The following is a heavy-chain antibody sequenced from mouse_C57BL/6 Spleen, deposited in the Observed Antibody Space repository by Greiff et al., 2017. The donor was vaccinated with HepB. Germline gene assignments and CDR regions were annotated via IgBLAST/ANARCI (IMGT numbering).Heavy chain of an antibody. J-gene: IGHJ2*01. D-gene: IGHD2-3*01. CDR3: ARDYDGYWGDY. CDR1: GYTFTSYW. Sequence: VQLQQPGAELVRPGSSVKLSCKASGYTFTSYWMDWVKQRPGQGLEWIGNIYPSDSETHYNQKFKDKATLTVDKSSSTAYMQLSSLTSEDSAVYYCARDYDGYWGDYWGQGTTLTVSS. V-gene: IGHV1-61*01. CDR2: IYPSDSET.